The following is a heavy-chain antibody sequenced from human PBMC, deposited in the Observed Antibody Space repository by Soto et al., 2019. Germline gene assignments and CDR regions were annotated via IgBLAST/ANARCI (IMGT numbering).Heavy chain of an antibody. Sequence: LSLTCTVSGGSISRYYWNWIRQPPGKGLEWIGYIYYSGSTNYNPSLKSRVTISVDRSKNQFSLKLSSVTAADTAVYYCAGSGYYPNYFDYWGQGTLVTVSS. CDR2: IYYSGST. CDR3: AGSGYYPNYFDY. D-gene: IGHD3-22*01. CDR1: GGSISRYY. V-gene: IGHV4-59*12. J-gene: IGHJ4*02.